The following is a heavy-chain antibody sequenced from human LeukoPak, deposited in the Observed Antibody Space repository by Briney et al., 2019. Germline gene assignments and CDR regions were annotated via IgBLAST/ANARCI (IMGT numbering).Heavy chain of an antibody. J-gene: IGHJ4*02. D-gene: IGHD3-10*01. CDR3: AREAPISDSGNYYKSLGY. Sequence: SETLSLTCAVSGVSISSSNWWHWVRQPPGKGLEWIGEINHSGSTNYNPSLKSRVTISVDTSKNQFSLKLRSVTAADTAVYYCAREAPISDSGNYYKSLGYWGQGTLVTVSS. CDR1: GVSISSSNW. CDR2: INHSGST. V-gene: IGHV4-4*02.